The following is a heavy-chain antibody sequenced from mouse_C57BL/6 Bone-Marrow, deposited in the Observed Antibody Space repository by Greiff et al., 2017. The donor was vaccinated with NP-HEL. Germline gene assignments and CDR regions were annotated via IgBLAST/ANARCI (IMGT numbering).Heavy chain of an antibody. V-gene: IGHV1-82*01. Sequence: QVQLQQSGPELVKPGASVKISCKASGYAFSSSWMNWVKQRPGKGLEWIGRIYPGDGDTNYNGKFKGKATLTADKSSSTAYMQLSSLTSEDSAVYFCARGGPPLAYWGHGTLVTVSA. J-gene: IGHJ3*01. CDR3: ARGGPPLAY. CDR2: IYPGDGDT. CDR1: GYAFSSSW. D-gene: IGHD3-3*01.